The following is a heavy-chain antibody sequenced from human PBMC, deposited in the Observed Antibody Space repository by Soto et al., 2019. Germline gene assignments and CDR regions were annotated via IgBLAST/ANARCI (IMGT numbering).Heavy chain of an antibody. Sequence: SVQVSCKASGYTFTGYYMHWVRQAPGQGLEWMGWINPNSGGTNYAQKFQGRVTMTRDTSISTAYMELSRLRSDDTDVYYCATVLYDSSGRSAFDIWGQGTMVTVSS. CDR3: ATVLYDSSGRSAFDI. CDR1: GYTFTGYY. CDR2: INPNSGGT. V-gene: IGHV1-2*02. J-gene: IGHJ3*02. D-gene: IGHD3-22*01.